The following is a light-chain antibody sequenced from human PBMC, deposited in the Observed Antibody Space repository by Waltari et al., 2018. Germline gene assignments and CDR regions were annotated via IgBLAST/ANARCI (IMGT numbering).Light chain of an antibody. CDR3: TSYAGSNIVV. CDR1: GSDIGAYNY. J-gene: IGLJ2*01. Sequence: QSALTQPPSASGSPGQSVTISCTGTGSDIGAYNYVCWYQQHPGKAPKLMIYEVSKRPSGAPDRFSGAKSGNTASLTVSGLQREDEADYYCTSYAGSNIVVFGGGTKLTVL. V-gene: IGLV2-8*01. CDR2: EVS.